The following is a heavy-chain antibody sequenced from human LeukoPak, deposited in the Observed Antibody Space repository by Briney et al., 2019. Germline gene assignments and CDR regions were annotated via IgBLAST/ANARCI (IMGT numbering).Heavy chain of an antibody. J-gene: IGHJ4*02. CDR2: IIPILGIA. CDR3: ARVGYYYDSSYDY. CDR1: GGTFSSYA. V-gene: IGHV1-69*04. Sequence: GSSVKVSCKASGGTFSSYAISWVRQAPGQGLEWMGRIIPILGIANYAQKFQGRVTITADKSTSTAYMELSSLRSEDTAVYYCARVGYYYDSSYDYWGQGTLVTVSS. D-gene: IGHD3-22*01.